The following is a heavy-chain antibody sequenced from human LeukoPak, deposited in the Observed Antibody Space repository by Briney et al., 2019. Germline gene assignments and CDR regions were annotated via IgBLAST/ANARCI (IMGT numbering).Heavy chain of an antibody. Sequence: SETLSLTCAVSGGSITSTTDSWAWIRQSPGKGLEWIGSIYSSGQSYYKVSLRSRVTMSVDTSKDLFSLKLTSVTAADTAVYYCARAPVSTAYLHYFSMDVWGKGAMVTVSS. CDR3: ARAPVSTAYLHYFSMDV. V-gene: IGHV4-39*07. CDR1: GGSITSTTDS. CDR2: IYSSGQS. D-gene: IGHD3-16*01. J-gene: IGHJ6*03.